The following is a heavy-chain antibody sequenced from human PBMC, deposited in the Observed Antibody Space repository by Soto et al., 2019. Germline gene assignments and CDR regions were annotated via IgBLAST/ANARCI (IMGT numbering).Heavy chain of an antibody. Sequence: EVQLLESGGGLVQPGGSLRLSCAASGFIFSNYAMSWVRQAPGKGLEWVSVIRGSGGSIHYADSVQGRFTISRDNSKNTLHLQMNSLRAEDTATYFCVKQGDDYCSGGNCYLGYFQHWGQGTLVTVSS. CDR2: IRGSGGSI. V-gene: IGHV3-23*01. J-gene: IGHJ1*01. CDR3: VKQGDDYCSGGNCYLGYFQH. D-gene: IGHD2-15*01. CDR1: GFIFSNYA.